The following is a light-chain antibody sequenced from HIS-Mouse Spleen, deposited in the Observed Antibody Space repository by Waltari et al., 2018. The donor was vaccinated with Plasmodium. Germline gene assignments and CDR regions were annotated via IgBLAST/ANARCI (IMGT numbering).Light chain of an antibody. V-gene: IGLV3-10*01. CDR3: YATDSSGNHRV. CDR1: ALPKKY. J-gene: IGLJ3*02. CDR2: EDS. Sequence: SYELTQPPSVSVSPGQTARITCSGDALPKKYAYWYQQKSGKAPVLVIYEDSKRPSGIPERFSGSSTGTIATLTSSGAQVEDEADYFCYATDSSGNHRVFGGGTKLTVL.